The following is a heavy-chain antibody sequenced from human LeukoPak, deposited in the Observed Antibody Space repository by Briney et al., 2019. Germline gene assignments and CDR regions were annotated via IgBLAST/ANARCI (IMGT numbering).Heavy chain of an antibody. CDR3: AKGGHSSGWWDYFDY. CDR2: ISYDGSNK. CDR1: GFTFSSYG. J-gene: IGHJ4*02. V-gene: IGHV3-30*18. D-gene: IGHD6-19*01. Sequence: PGGSLRLSCAASGFTFSSYGMHWVRQAPGKGLEWVAVISYDGSNKYYADSVKGRFTISRDNSKNTPYLQMNSPRAEDTAVYYCAKGGHSSGWWDYFDYWGQGTLVTVSS.